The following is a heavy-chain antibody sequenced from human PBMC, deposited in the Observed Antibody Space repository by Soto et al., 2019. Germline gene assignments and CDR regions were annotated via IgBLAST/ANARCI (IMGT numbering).Heavy chain of an antibody. Sequence: QVQLVESGGGVVQPGRSLRLSCAASGFPFSSYGMHWVRQAPGKGLDWVALISYDGTNQYYADSVKGRFTVSRDNSKNTLYLHMSSLRAEDTAVYYCAGGQYYFEYCGQGTLVSVSS. D-gene: IGHD2-15*01. J-gene: IGHJ4*02. V-gene: IGHV3-30*03. CDR2: ISYDGTNQ. CDR1: GFPFSSYG. CDR3: AGGQYYFEY.